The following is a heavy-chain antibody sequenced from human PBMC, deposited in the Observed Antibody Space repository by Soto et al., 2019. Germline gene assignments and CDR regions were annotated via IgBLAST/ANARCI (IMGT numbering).Heavy chain of an antibody. Sequence: PSETLSLTCAVSGYSISSGYYWGWIRQPPGKGLEWIGSIYHSGSTYYNPSLKSRVTISVDTSKNQFSLKLSSVTAADTAVYYCERVQYDFWSGDLPWFDPWGQGTLVTVSS. V-gene: IGHV4-38-2*01. D-gene: IGHD3-3*01. CDR3: ERVQYDFWSGDLPWFDP. J-gene: IGHJ5*02. CDR2: IYHSGST. CDR1: GYSISSGYY.